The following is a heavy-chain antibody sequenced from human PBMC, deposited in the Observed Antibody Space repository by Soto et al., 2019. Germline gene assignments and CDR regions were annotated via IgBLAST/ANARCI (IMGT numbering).Heavy chain of an antibody. CDR1: GYTVTSYS. J-gene: IGHJ3*02. Sequence: ASVKVSCKASGYTVTSYSISWVRQAPGQGLEWMGWISAYNGNTNYAQKLQGRVTMTTDTSTSTAYMELRSLRSDDTAVYYCARGGGYSSGWTWIDAFDIWGQGTMVTVSS. V-gene: IGHV1-18*01. CDR3: ARGGGYSSGWTWIDAFDI. D-gene: IGHD6-19*01. CDR2: ISAYNGNT.